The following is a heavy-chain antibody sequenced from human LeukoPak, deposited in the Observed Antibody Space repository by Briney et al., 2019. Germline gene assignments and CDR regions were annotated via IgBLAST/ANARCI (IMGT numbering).Heavy chain of an antibody. CDR2: IYYSGRT. J-gene: IGHJ4*02. V-gene: IGHV4-59*08. CDR3: ARLLRFNWNPYYFDY. D-gene: IGHD1-20*01. Sequence: SETLSLTCTVSCGFISSCYGRWSRQPPGEGLEWVGYIYYSGRTNYNPSLKSRVTISVDASKNQFSLKLNSVTAADTAVYYCARLLRFNWNPYYFDYWGQGTLVTVSS. CDR1: CGFISSCY.